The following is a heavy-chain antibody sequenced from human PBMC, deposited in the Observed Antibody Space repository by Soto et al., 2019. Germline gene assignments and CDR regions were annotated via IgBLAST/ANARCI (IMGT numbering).Heavy chain of an antibody. Sequence: GASVKGSCKASGFTFTSSAVQWVRQSRGQRLEWIGWIVVGSGNTNYAQKFQERVTITRDMSTSTAYMELSSLRSEDTAVYYCAAHCSGGSCHHYGGNLDTFDYWGQGTLVTVSS. CDR2: IVVGSGNT. CDR1: GFTFTSSA. V-gene: IGHV1-58*01. D-gene: IGHD2-15*01. CDR3: AAHCSGGSCHHYGGNLDTFDY. J-gene: IGHJ4*02.